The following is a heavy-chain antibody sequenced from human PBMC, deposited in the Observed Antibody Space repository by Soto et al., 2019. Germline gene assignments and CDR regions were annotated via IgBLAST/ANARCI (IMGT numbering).Heavy chain of an antibody. CDR2: IIPIFGTT. Sequence: QVHLMQSGAEVQKPGSSVKVSCKASGGTFGSDAITWVRQAPGQGLEWVGRIIPIFGTTNYAPNLQGRVTISADKSTLTSYMELHSLTSDDTALYYCARDRTDSGYYTNWLDPWGQGTQVTVSS. D-gene: IGHD3-22*01. V-gene: IGHV1-69*06. J-gene: IGHJ5*02. CDR1: GGTFGSDA. CDR3: ARDRTDSGYYTNWLDP.